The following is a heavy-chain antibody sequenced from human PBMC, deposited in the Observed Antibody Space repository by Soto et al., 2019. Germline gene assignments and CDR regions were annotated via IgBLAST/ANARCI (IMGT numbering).Heavy chain of an antibody. Sequence: QVQLVQSGAEVKKPGASVTVSCKASRYTFTSYAMPWVRQAPGQRLEWMGWLNAGNGNTKYSQKFQGRVTITRDTYASTAYMDLSSLRSEDTAVYCCSRFPSAAGTVHWYFDLWGRGTLVTVSS. CDR1: RYTFTSYA. V-gene: IGHV1-3*01. J-gene: IGHJ2*01. CDR2: LNAGNGNT. CDR3: SRFPSAAGTVHWYFDL. D-gene: IGHD6-13*01.